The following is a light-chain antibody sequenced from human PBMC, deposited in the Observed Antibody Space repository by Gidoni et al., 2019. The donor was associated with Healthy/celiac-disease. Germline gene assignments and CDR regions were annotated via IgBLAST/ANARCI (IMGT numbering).Light chain of an antibody. V-gene: IGLV6-57*02. Sequence: NFMLTQHHSVSESPGKTVTISCTGSSGSIASNYVQWYQQRPGIAPTTVIYEDNQRPSGVPDRFSGSIDSSSNSASLTIAGLKTEDEADYYCQSYDSSNHEVFGGGTKLTVL. J-gene: IGLJ3*02. CDR2: EDN. CDR3: QSYDSSNHEV. CDR1: SGSIASNY.